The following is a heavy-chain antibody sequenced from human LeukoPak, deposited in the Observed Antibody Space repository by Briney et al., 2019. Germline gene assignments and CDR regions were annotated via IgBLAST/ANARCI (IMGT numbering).Heavy chain of an antibody. CDR1: GFTFSSYG. Sequence: QPGGSLRLSCAASGFTFSSYGMHWVRQAPGKGLEWVAVISYDGSNKYYADSVKGRFTISRDNSKNTLYMQMNSLRAEDTAVYYCAKVDYPYSSNRDQLDYWGQGTLVTVSS. CDR2: ISYDGSNK. D-gene: IGHD6-13*01. CDR3: AKVDYPYSSNRDQLDY. J-gene: IGHJ4*02. V-gene: IGHV3-30*18.